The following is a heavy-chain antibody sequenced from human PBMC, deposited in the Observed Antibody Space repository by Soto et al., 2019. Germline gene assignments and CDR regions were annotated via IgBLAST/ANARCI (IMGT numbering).Heavy chain of an antibody. J-gene: IGHJ2*01. CDR2: INAGNGNT. D-gene: IGHD4-17*01. CDR3: ARVPRTRGYFDL. Sequence: ASVKVSCKASGYTFTSYAMHWVRQAPGQRLEWMGWINAGNGNTKYSQKFQGRVTITRDTSASTAYMELSSLRSEDTAVYYCARVPRTRGYFDLWGRGTLVTVSS. CDR1: GYTFTSYA. V-gene: IGHV1-3*01.